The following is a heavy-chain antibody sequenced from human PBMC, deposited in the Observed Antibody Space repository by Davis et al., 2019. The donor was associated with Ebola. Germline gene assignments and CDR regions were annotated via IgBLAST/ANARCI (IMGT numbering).Heavy chain of an antibody. D-gene: IGHD6-19*01. CDR1: GYSFISYT. V-gene: IGHV1-3*04. CDR3: ARDAADTYLFDN. Sequence: ASVKVSCKASGYSFISYTIHWVRQAPGQRLEWMGWINTATGNTKYSHWIQGRVTISRDTSASTAYMELNSLRSEDTAVYYCARDAADTYLFDNWGQGTLVTVSS. J-gene: IGHJ4*02. CDR2: INTATGNT.